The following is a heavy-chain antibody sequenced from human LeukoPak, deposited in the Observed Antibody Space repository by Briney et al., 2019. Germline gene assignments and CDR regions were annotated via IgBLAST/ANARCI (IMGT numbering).Heavy chain of an antibody. D-gene: IGHD5-18*01. CDR2: ISGSGDST. CDR3: AKNSYGYYFDY. J-gene: IGHJ4*02. CDR1: GFTLSNYA. Sequence: PGGSLRLSCAASGFTLSNYAMSWVRQAPGKGLEWVSIISGSGDSTYYADSVKGRFTISRVNSKNTLYLQMNSLRAEDTAVYYCAKNSYGYYFDYWAQGTLVTVSS. V-gene: IGHV3-23*01.